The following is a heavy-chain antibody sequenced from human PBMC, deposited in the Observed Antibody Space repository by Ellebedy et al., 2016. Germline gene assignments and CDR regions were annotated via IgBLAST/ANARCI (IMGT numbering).Heavy chain of an antibody. V-gene: IGHV1-69*10. CDR1: GGTFRSYS. J-gene: IGHJ5*02. Sequence: ASVKVSCKPSGGTFRSYSISWVRQAPGQGLEWMGVIIPIVGVTDYAQKFQGRVTFIADRSTGTADMELTSLRSDDTAVYYCAADAGSCAGGRCYAPLNYFDPWGPGTLVTVSS. CDR2: IIPIVGVT. CDR3: AADAGSCAGGRCYAPLNYFDP. D-gene: IGHD2-15*01.